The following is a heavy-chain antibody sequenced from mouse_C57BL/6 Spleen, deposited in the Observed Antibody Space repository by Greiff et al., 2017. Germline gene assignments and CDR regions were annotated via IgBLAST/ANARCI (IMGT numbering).Heavy chain of an antibody. CDR2: IDPENGDT. J-gene: IGHJ3*01. Sequence: VQLKESGAELVRPGASVKLSCTASGFNIKDDYMHWVKQRPEQGLEWIGWIDPENGDTEYASKFQGKATITADTSSNTAYLQLSSLTSEDTAVYYCTTYLGAYWGQGTLVTVSA. V-gene: IGHV14-4*01. CDR3: TTYLGAY. CDR1: GFNIKDDY. D-gene: IGHD3-1*01.